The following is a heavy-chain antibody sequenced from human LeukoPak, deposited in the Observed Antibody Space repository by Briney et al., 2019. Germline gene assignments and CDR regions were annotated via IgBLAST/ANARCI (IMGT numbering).Heavy chain of an antibody. CDR1: GGSISCYY. Sequence: SETLSLTCSVSGGSISCYYWSWIRQPPGKGREWIGYIYYSGSTNSNPSLKSRVTISVDTSENQFSLKLSSVTDADTAVYYCARDWRGYSYGLFPRDFDIWGQGTMVTVFS. CDR2: IYYSGST. CDR3: ARDWRGYSYGLFPRDFDI. V-gene: IGHV4-59*01. J-gene: IGHJ3*02. D-gene: IGHD5-18*01.